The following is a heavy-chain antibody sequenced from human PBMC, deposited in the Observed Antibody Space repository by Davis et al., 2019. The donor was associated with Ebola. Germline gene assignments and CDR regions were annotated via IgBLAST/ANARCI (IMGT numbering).Heavy chain of an antibody. D-gene: IGHD3-16*01. J-gene: IGHJ4*02. CDR1: GGSIKDKSYH. CDR2: IYYSGST. CDR3: ARADYTRYFDH. Sequence: SETLSLTCTVSGGSIKDKSYHWGWIRQPPGKGLEWIGYIYYSGSTYYNPSLKSRVTMSVDTSKNQFSLKLSSVTAADTAVYYCARADYTRYFDHWGQGTVVTVSS. V-gene: IGHV4-39*07.